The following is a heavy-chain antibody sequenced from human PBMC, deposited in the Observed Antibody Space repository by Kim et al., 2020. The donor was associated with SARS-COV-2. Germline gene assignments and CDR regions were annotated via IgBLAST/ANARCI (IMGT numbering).Heavy chain of an antibody. CDR2: IRWNSGSI. CDR1: GFTCDDYA. J-gene: IGHJ6*02. Sequence: SLRLSCAASGFTCDDYAMHWVRQAPGKGLEWVSGIRWNSGSIGYEDSVKGRFTISRDNAKNSLYLQMKSLRAEDTALYYCAQDIPSSAWTVWGMDVWGQGTTVTVSS. V-gene: IGHV3-9*01. CDR3: AQDIPSSAWTVWGMDV. D-gene: IGHD2-21*01.